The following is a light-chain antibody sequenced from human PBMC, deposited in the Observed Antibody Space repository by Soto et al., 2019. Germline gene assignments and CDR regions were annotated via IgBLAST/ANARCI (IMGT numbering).Light chain of an antibody. CDR2: EVS. V-gene: IGLV2-8*01. CDR1: SSDVGGYNS. J-gene: IGLJ2*01. CDR3: SSYAGSSNVV. Sequence: QAVVTQPPSASGSPGQSVTISCTGTSSDVGGYNSVSWYQQYPGKAPKLMIHEVSKRPSGVPDRFSGSKSGNTASLTVSGLQAEDEADYYCSSYAGSSNVVFGGGTKLTVL.